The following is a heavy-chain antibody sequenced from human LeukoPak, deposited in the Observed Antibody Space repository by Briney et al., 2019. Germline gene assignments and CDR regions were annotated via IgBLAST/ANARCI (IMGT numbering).Heavy chain of an antibody. Sequence: SETLSLTCTVSGDSISTYYWGWIRQPPGKGLEWIGSIYHSGSTYYNPSLKSRVTISVDTSKNQFSLKLSSVTAADTAVYYCVRGPYGASISNWFDPWGQGLLVTVSS. CDR2: IYHSGST. CDR1: GDSISTYY. J-gene: IGHJ5*02. CDR3: VRGPYGASISNWFDP. V-gene: IGHV4-38-2*02. D-gene: IGHD4/OR15-4a*01.